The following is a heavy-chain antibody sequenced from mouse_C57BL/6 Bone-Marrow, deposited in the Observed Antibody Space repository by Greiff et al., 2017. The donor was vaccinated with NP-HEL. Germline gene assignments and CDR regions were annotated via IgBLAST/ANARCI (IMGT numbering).Heavy chain of an antibody. CDR3: ASWDGYYVPFAY. D-gene: IGHD2-3*01. CDR2: IYPSDSET. V-gene: IGHV1-61*01. J-gene: IGHJ3*01. CDR1: GYTFTSYW. Sequence: VQLQQPGAELVRPGSSVKLSCKASGYTFTSYWMDWVKQRPGQGLEWIGNIYPSDSETHYNQKFKDKATLTVDKSSSTAYMQLSSLTSEDSAVYYCASWDGYYVPFAYWGQGTLVTVSA.